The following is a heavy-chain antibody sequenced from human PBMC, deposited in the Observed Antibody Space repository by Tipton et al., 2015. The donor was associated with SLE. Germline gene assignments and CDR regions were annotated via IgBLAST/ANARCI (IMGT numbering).Heavy chain of an antibody. CDR2: IYFTGRT. CDR1: GGSFTTYY. D-gene: IGHD4-11*01. V-gene: IGHV4-31*11. CDR3: ARVKDYHLWVDP. J-gene: IGHJ5*02. Sequence: TLSLTCAVYGGSFTTYYWTWIRQHPGKGLEWIGYIYFTGRTYYNPSLKSRLTISLDTSKNQFSLKMSSVTAADTAVYYCARVKDYHLWVDPWGQGTLVTVSS.